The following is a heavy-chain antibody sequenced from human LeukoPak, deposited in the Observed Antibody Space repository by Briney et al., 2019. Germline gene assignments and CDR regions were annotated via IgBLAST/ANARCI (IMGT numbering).Heavy chain of an antibody. D-gene: IGHD3-22*01. J-gene: IGHJ4*02. CDR3: ASGYDDSSDYHSFDY. CDR2: IYTSEST. CDR1: GFTFSSYA. Sequence: GSLRLSCAASGFTFSSYAMSWVRQAPGKGLEWIGRIYTSESTNYNPSLKSRVTMSIDTSKNQFSLKLSSVTAADTAVYYCASGYDDSSDYHSFDYWGQGTLVTVSS. V-gene: IGHV4-4*07.